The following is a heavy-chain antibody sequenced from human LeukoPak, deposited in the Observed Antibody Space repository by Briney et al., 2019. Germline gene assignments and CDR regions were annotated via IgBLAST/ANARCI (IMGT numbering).Heavy chain of an antibody. D-gene: IGHD2-2*01. J-gene: IGHJ5*02. V-gene: IGHV4-4*07. CDR3: ARDRYCSSTSCYGGLDP. CDR1: GGSISGYY. CDR2: VYTSGST. Sequence: SETLSLTCSVSGGSISGYYWTWIRQPAGKGLEWIGRVYTSGSTHYNPSLKTRLTMSVDTSKNQFSLKLSSVTAADTAVYYCARDRYCSSTSCYGGLDPWGQGTLVTVSS.